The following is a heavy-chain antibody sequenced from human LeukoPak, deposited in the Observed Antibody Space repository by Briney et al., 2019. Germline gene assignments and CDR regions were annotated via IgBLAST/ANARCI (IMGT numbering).Heavy chain of an antibody. V-gene: IGHV3-23*01. CDR3: AKDGISNYYGSGSTEGYFDY. CDR2: ISGSGGST. Sequence: GGSLRLSCAASGFTFSSYAMSWVRQAPGKGLEWVSAISGSGGSTCYADSVKGRFTISRDNSKNTLYLQMNSLRAEDTAVYYCAKDGISNYYGSGSTEGYFDYWGQGTLVTVSS. CDR1: GFTFSSYA. J-gene: IGHJ4*02. D-gene: IGHD3-10*01.